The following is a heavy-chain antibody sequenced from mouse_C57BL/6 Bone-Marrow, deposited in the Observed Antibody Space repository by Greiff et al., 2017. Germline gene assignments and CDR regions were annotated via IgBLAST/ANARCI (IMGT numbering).Heavy chain of an antibody. Sequence: VQLQQSGPELVKPGASVKISCKASGYSFTDYNMNWVKQSNGKSLEWIGVINPNYGTTSYNQTFKGKATLTVDQSSSTAYMQLNSLTSEDSAINYCASRGGTLGYWYCDVWGTGTTVTVSS. CDR3: ASRGGTLGYWYCDV. J-gene: IGHJ1*03. CDR2: INPNYGTT. CDR1: GYSFTDYN. V-gene: IGHV1-39*01. D-gene: IGHD4-1*01.